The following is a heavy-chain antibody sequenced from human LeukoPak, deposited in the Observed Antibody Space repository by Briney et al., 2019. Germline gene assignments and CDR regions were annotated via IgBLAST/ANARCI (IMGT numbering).Heavy chain of an antibody. CDR3: AREEVTMVRGVITDWFDP. V-gene: IGHV4-4*07. J-gene: IGHJ5*02. Sequence: SETLSLTCTVSGGSISSYYWSWIRQPAGKGLEWIRRIYTSGSTNYNPSLKSRVTMSADTSKNQFSLKLSSVTAADTAVYYCAREEVTMVRGVITDWFDPWGQGTLVTVSS. D-gene: IGHD3-10*01. CDR1: GGSISSYY. CDR2: IYTSGST.